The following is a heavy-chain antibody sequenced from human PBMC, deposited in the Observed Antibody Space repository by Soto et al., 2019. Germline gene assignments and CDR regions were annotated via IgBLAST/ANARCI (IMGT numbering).Heavy chain of an antibody. CDR2: ISSSSSYT. CDR3: ARVFFGIDWNDVAFAFDI. CDR1: GFTFSDYY. J-gene: IGHJ3*02. Sequence: PGGSLRLSCAASGFTFSDYYMSWIRQAPGKGLEWVSYISSSSSYTNYADSVKGRFTISRDNAKNSLYLQMNSLRAEDTAVYYCARVFFGIDWNDVAFAFDIWGQGTMVTVSS. V-gene: IGHV3-11*06. D-gene: IGHD1-1*01.